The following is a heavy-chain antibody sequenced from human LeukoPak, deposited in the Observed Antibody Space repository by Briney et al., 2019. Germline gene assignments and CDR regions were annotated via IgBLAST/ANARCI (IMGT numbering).Heavy chain of an antibody. CDR1: GYTFTSYD. Sequence: ASVKVSCKASGYTFTSYDINWVRQAPGQGLEWMGIINPSGGSTSYAQKFQGRVTMTRDTSTSTVYMELSSLRSEDTAVYYCANSPNGGDFDYWGQGTLVTVSS. J-gene: IGHJ4*02. D-gene: IGHD1-1*01. V-gene: IGHV1-46*01. CDR3: ANSPNGGDFDY. CDR2: INPSGGST.